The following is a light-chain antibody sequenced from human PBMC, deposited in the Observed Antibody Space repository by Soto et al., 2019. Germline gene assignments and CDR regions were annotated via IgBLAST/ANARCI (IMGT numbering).Light chain of an antibody. V-gene: IGKV3-20*01. CDR1: QSVSSSY. CDR3: QQRVT. Sequence: EIVLTQSPGTLSLSPGERATLSCRASQSVSSSYLAWYQQKPGQAPRLLIYGASSRATGIPDRFSGSGSGTDFTLTISSLEPEDFAVYYCQQRVTFGGGTKVEIK. CDR2: GAS. J-gene: IGKJ4*01.